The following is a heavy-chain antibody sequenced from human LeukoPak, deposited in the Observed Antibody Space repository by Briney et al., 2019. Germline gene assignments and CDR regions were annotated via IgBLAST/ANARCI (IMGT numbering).Heavy chain of an antibody. CDR1: GFTFSTYS. J-gene: IGHJ4*02. V-gene: IGHV3-48*01. CDR3: ARDRGYSGYDY. CDR2: ISSSSTTI. Sequence: PGGSLRLSCAASGFTFSTYSMTWVRQAPGKGLEWVSYISSSSTTIYYGGSVRGRFTVSRDNAKNSLYLQMNSLRAEDTAVYYCARDRGYSGYDYWGQGTLVTVSS. D-gene: IGHD5-12*01.